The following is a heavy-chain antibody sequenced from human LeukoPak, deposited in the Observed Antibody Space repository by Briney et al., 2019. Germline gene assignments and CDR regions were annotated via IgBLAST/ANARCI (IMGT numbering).Heavy chain of an antibody. CDR2: IYPGDSDT. D-gene: IGHD1-1*01. Sequence: PGESLKIFCKGSGYTFTSYWIGWVRQMPGKGLELMGIIYPGDSDTRYSPPFQGQVTISADKSVNTAYLQWSSLKASDTAMYYCARPLYSNNWSHYFGHWGQGTLVTVSS. CDR3: ARPLYSNNWSHYFGH. V-gene: IGHV5-51*01. CDR1: GYTFTSYW. J-gene: IGHJ4*02.